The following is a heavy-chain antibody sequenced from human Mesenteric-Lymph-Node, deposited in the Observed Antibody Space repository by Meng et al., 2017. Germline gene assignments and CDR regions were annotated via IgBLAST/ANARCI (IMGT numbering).Heavy chain of an antibody. D-gene: IGHD3-10*01. CDR3: ARVLINLYYGSGVDY. CDR1: GYSIRRDYY. V-gene: IGHV4-38-2*01. CDR2: VYHSGST. Sequence: SETLSLTCAVSGYSIRRDYYWIWIRQPPGKGLEWIASVYHSGSTSYSPSLENRVTISIDTSKNQFSLKMTSVTAADTAVYYCARVLINLYYGSGVDYWGQGTLVTVSS. J-gene: IGHJ4*02.